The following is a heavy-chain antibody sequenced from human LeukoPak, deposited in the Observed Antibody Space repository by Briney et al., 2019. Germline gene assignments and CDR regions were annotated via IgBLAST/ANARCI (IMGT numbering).Heavy chain of an antibody. J-gene: IGHJ5*02. Sequence: GRSLRLSCTASGFTFGDYAMSWVRQAPGKGLEWVGFIRSKAYGGTTEYAASVKGRFTISRDDSKSIAYLQMNSLKTEDTAVYYCTTPNANYFETAWGQGTLVTVSS. CDR1: GFTFGDYA. CDR3: TTPNANYFETA. D-gene: IGHD3-22*01. CDR2: IRSKAYGGTT. V-gene: IGHV3-49*04.